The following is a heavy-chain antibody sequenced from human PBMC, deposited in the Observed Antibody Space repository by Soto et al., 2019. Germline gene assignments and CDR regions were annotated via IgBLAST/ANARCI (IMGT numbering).Heavy chain of an antibody. CDR1: GVSIHNSHSF. J-gene: IGHJ5*02. CDR3: GRVVEGATRHTDFDA. D-gene: IGHD2-15*01. CDR2: VYYSGGA. V-gene: IGHV4-39*01. Sequence: SETLSLTCAVSGVSIHNSHSFWGWIRQPPGKGLEFIGSVYYSGGANYNPSLKSRVTVSIDTSNNQFSLRVNSETAADTAVYYCGRVVEGATRHTDFDAWGQGILVTVSS.